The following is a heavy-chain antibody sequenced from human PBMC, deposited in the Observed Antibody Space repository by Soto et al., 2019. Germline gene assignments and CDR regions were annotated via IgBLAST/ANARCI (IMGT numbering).Heavy chain of an antibody. CDR2: VSGGGAST. J-gene: IGHJ4*02. Sequence: GGSLRLSCAATGFSFAGYALTWVRQAPGKGLEWLSAVSGGGASTYYADSVRGRFSISRDVSGNMIYLQLNRLTAGDTATYYCAKTQTFNGYYGGFDAWGKGTRVTVSS. CDR1: GFSFAGYA. CDR3: AKTQTFNGYYGGFDA. V-gene: IGHV3-23*01. D-gene: IGHD3-3*01.